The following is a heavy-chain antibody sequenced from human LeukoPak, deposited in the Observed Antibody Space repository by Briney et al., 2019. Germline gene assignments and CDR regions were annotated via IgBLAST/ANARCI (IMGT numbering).Heavy chain of an antibody. CDR3: ARVPIAAAGIWY. Sequence: SETLSLTCTVSGGSISSFYWSWIRQPPGGGLEWLGYVYSSGSTKYNPSLNGRITVSVDSSRNEFSLELTSVTAADTAVYFCARVPIAAAGIWYWGQGTLVTVSS. D-gene: IGHD6-13*01. J-gene: IGHJ4*02. CDR2: VYSSGST. CDR1: GGSISSFY. V-gene: IGHV4-4*08.